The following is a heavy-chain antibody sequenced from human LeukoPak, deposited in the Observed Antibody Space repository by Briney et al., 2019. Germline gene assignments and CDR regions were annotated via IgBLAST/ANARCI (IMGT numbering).Heavy chain of an antibody. CDR2: MNPNSGNT. V-gene: IGHV1-8*02. J-gene: IGHJ3*02. CDR1: GYTFTGYY. CDR3: ARNRVVVITSMDAFDI. Sequence: ASVKVSCKASGYTFTGYYMHWVRQATGQGLEWMGWMNPNSGNTGYAQKFQGRVTMTRNTSISTAYMELSSLRSEDTAVYYCARNRVVVITSMDAFDIWGQGTMVTVSS. D-gene: IGHD3-22*01.